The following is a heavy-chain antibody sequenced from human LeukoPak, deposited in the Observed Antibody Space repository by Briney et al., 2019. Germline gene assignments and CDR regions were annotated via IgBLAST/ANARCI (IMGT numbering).Heavy chain of an antibody. V-gene: IGHV3-30*03. CDR2: ISYDGSNK. Sequence: SLRLSCAASGFTFSSYGMHWVRQAPGKGLEWVAVISYDGSNKYYADSVKGRFTISRDNSKNTLYLQMNSLRAEDTAVYYCARDMFDPWGQGTLVTVSP. CDR1: GFTFSSYG. J-gene: IGHJ5*02. CDR3: ARDMFDP.